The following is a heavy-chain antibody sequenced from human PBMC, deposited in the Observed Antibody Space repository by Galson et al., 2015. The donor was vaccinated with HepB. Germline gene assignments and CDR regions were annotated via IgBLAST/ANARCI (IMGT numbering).Heavy chain of an antibody. D-gene: IGHD2-2*01. V-gene: IGHV3-30*18. Sequence: SLRLSCAASGFTFSSYGMHWVRQAPGKGLEWVAVISYDGSNKYYADSVKGRFTISRDNSKNTLYLQMNSLRAEDTAVYYCAKDLYCSSTSCYFGVYYYYYMDVWGKGTTVTVSS. J-gene: IGHJ6*03. CDR2: ISYDGSNK. CDR1: GFTFSSYG. CDR3: AKDLYCSSTSCYFGVYYYYYMDV.